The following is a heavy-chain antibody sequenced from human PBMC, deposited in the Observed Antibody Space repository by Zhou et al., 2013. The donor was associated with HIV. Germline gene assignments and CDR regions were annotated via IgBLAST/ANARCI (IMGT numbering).Heavy chain of an antibody. D-gene: IGHD3-16*01. J-gene: IGHJ4*02. Sequence: QVHLVQSGAEVKKPGASVKVSCTASGYNFGIYAVTWVRQAPGQGLEWMGWLSAHNGNTNYAQKFQDRITISTDTSAKTAYLQLRSLKSDDTAIYYCARVVHYYDGWGLDSWGQGTLVTVSS. V-gene: IGHV1-18*01. CDR2: LSAHNGNT. CDR3: ARVVHYYDGWGLDS. CDR1: GYNFGIYA.